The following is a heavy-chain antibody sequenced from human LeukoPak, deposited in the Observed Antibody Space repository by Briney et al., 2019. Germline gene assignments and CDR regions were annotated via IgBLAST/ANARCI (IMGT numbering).Heavy chain of an antibody. J-gene: IGHJ4*02. D-gene: IGHD4/OR15-4a*01. CDR3: ARRAGAYSHPYDY. V-gene: IGHV3-53*01. Sequence: GGSLRLSCTVAGFTVSSNSMSWVRQAPGKGLEWASFIYSDNTHYSDSVKGRFTISRDNSKNTLYLQMNSLRAEDTAVYYCARRAGAYSHPYDYWGQGTLVTVSS. CDR2: IYSDNT. CDR1: GFTVSSNS.